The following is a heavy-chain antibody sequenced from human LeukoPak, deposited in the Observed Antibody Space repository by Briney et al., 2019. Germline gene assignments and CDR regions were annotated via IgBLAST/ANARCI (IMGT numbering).Heavy chain of an antibody. V-gene: IGHV3-30*02. CDR1: GFTFSSYG. J-gene: IGHJ4*02. D-gene: IGHD3-22*01. CDR2: IRYDGSNK. Sequence: GGSLRLSCAASGFTFSSYGMHWVRQAPGKGLEWVAFIRYDGSNKYYADSVKGRFTISRDNSKNTLYLQMNSLRAEDTAVYYCANPYYDSSGFPSNFDYWGQGTLVTVSS. CDR3: ANPYYDSSGFPSNFDY.